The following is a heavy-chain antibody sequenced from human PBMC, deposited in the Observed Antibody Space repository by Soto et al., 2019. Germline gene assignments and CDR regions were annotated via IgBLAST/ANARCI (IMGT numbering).Heavy chain of an antibody. CDR3: AKDIVVVPAAMPEGYYYYGMDV. CDR1: GFTFSSYG. V-gene: IGHV3-30*18. D-gene: IGHD2-2*01. Sequence: GGSLRLSCAASGFTFSSYGMHWVRQAPGKGLEWVAVISYDGSNKYYADSVKGRFTISRTNSKNMLYLPMNSLIAGDTAVYYCAKDIVVVPAAMPEGYYYYGMDVWGQGTTVTVSS. J-gene: IGHJ6*02. CDR2: ISYDGSNK.